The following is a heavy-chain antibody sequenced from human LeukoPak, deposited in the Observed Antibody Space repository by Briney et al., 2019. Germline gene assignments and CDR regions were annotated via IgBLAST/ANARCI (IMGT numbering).Heavy chain of an antibody. D-gene: IGHD3-10*01. Sequence: ASVKVSCKASGYTFTSYGISWVRQAPGQGLEWMGWISAYNGYTNYAQNFQGRVTMTTDASTSTAYMELRSLRSDDTAVYYCVREVSMVRGVITFYHYNGMDVWGQGTAVTVSS. V-gene: IGHV1-18*01. J-gene: IGHJ6*02. CDR3: VREVSMVRGVITFYHYNGMDV. CDR1: GYTFTSYG. CDR2: ISAYNGYT.